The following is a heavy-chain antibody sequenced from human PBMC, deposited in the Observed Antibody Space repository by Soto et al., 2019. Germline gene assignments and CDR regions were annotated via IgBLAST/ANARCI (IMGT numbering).Heavy chain of an antibody. D-gene: IGHD5-12*01. J-gene: IGHJ4*02. V-gene: IGHV4-34*01. CDR2: INHSGST. CDR1: GGSFSGYY. CDR3: AERGYSGYDWFDY. Sequence: PSETLSLTCAVYGGSFSGYYWSWIRQPPGKGLEWIGEINHSGSTNYNPSLKSRVTISVDTSKNQFSLKLSSVTAADTAVYYCAERGYSGYDWFDYWGQGTLVTVSS.